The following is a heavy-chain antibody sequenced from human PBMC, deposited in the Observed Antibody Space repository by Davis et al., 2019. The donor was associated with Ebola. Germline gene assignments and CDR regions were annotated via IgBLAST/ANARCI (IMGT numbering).Heavy chain of an antibody. Sequence: GESLKISCAASGFTFGSNSMNWVRQAPGKGLEWVSSISTLSSYKYYADSLKGRFTISRDNAKNSLFLQMDSLRAEDTAVYYCAKGDCSGGICYPDYWGQGTLVTVSS. CDR2: ISTLSSYK. J-gene: IGHJ4*02. CDR3: AKGDCSGGICYPDY. V-gene: IGHV3-21*04. D-gene: IGHD2-15*01. CDR1: GFTFGSNS.